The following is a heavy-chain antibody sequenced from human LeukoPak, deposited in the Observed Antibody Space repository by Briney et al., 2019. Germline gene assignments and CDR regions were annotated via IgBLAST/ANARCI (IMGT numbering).Heavy chain of an antibody. Sequence: SETLSLTCTVSGYSISSGYYWGWIRQPPGKGLEWIGSISHSGSTYYNPSLKSRVTISVDTSKNQFSLKLTSVTAADTAVYYCARVTVVAATLPNAFDIWGQGTMVTVSS. V-gene: IGHV4-38-2*02. CDR1: GYSISSGYY. D-gene: IGHD2-15*01. CDR3: ARVTVVAATLPNAFDI. J-gene: IGHJ3*02. CDR2: ISHSGST.